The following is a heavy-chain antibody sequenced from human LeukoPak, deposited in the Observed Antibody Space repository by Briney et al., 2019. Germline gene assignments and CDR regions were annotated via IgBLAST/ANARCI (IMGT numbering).Heavy chain of an antibody. CDR1: GGSISGYY. J-gene: IGHJ4*02. CDR2: IYYSGST. CDR3: ARAAVAAVSFDY. V-gene: IGHV4-59*01. D-gene: IGHD2-15*01. Sequence: SETLSLTCAVSGGSISGYYWSWIRQPPGKGLEWIGYIYYSGSTNYNPSLKSRVTISVDTSKNQFSLKLSSVTAADTAVYYCARAAVAAVSFDYWGQGTLVTVSS.